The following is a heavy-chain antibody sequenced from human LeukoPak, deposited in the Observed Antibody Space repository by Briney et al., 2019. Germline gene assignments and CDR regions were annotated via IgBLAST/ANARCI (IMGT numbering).Heavy chain of an antibody. Sequence: ASVKVSCKASGGTFSSYAISWVRQAPGQGLEWMGRMNPNSGNTDYAQKFQGRVAITRNTSIYTAYMELSSLTSEDTAVYYCATYRLRLGELSVNFDYWGQGTLVTVSS. CDR3: ATYRLRLGELSVNFDY. CDR2: MNPNSGNT. D-gene: IGHD3-16*02. V-gene: IGHV1-8*03. J-gene: IGHJ4*02. CDR1: GGTFSSYA.